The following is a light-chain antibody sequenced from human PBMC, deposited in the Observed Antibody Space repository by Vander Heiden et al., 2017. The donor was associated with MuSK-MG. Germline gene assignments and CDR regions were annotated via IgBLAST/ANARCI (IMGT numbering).Light chain of an antibody. V-gene: IGKV1-33*01. CDR3: QQYDNLPLT. CDR2: DAS. CDR1: QDISNY. J-gene: IGKJ4*01. Sequence: DIQITPSPSSLSASVGDRVTITCQASQDISNYLNWYQQKPGKAPKLLIYDASNLETGVPARFSGSGSGTDFTFTISSLQPEDIATYYCQQYDNLPLTFGRGTKVEIK.